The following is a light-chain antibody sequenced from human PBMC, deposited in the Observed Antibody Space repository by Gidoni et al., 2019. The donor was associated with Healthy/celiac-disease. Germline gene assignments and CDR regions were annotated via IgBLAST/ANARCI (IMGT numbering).Light chain of an antibody. CDR2: GAS. V-gene: IGKV3-20*01. J-gene: IGKJ3*01. CDR3: QQYDSSPLT. Sequence: EIVLTQSPGTLSLSPGERATLPCRASQSVSSSYLAWYQQKPGQAPRLLIYGASSRATGIPDRFSGSGSGTDFTLTISRLEPEDFAVYYCQQYDSSPLTFGPGTKVDIK. CDR1: QSVSSSY.